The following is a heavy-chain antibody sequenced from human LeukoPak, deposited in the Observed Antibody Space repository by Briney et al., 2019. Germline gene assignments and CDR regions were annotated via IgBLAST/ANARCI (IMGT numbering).Heavy chain of an antibody. D-gene: IGHD1-26*01. CDR3: ARVVVGATSGNPYYFDY. CDR2: IYTSGTT. J-gene: IGHJ4*02. Sequence: PSETLSLTCSVSGGSISNYHWSWIRQPAGKGLEWTGRIYTSGTTNYNPSLKSRVTMSVDTSKNQLSLKLRSVTAADTAVYYCARVVVGATSGNPYYFDYWGQGTLVTVSS. V-gene: IGHV4-4*07. CDR1: GGSISNYH.